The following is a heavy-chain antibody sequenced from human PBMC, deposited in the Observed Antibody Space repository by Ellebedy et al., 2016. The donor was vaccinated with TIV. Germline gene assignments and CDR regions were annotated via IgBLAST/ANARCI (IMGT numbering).Heavy chain of an antibody. D-gene: IGHD5-18*01. Sequence: GESLKISXAASGFTFSSYSMNWVRQAPGKGLEWVSSISSSSSYIYYADSVKGRFTISRDNAKNSLYLQMNSLRAEDTAVYYCARDGIQLWSPPVYWGQGTLVTVSS. CDR3: ARDGIQLWSPPVY. V-gene: IGHV3-21*01. CDR1: GFTFSSYS. CDR2: ISSSSSYI. J-gene: IGHJ4*02.